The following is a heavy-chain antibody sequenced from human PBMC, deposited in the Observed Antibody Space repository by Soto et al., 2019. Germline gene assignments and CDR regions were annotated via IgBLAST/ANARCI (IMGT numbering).Heavy chain of an antibody. CDR2: IIPIFGTA. J-gene: IGHJ6*02. CDR3: ARKYYYGSGSYQSYYYYGMDV. Sequence: VKVSCKASGGTFSSYAISWVRQAPGQGLEWMGGIIPIFGTANYAQKFQGRVTITADESTSTAYMELSSLRSEDTAVYYCARKYYYGSGSYQSYYYYGMDVWGQGTTVTVSS. D-gene: IGHD3-10*01. CDR1: GGTFSSYA. V-gene: IGHV1-69*13.